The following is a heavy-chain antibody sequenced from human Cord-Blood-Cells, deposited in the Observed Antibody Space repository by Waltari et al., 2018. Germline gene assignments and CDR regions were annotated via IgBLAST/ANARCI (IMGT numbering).Heavy chain of an antibody. CDR2: MNPNSGNT. D-gene: IGHD6-13*01. V-gene: IGHV1-8*01. CDR1: GYTFTSYD. J-gene: IGHJ3*02. CDR3: ASLRVIAAADDAFDI. Sequence: QVQLVQSGAEVKKPGASVKVSCKASGYTFTSYDINWVRQATGQGLEWMGWMNPNSGNTGYAQKFQGRVTMTRNTAKSTAYMELSSLRSEDTAVYYCASLRVIAAADDAFDIWGQGTMVTVSS.